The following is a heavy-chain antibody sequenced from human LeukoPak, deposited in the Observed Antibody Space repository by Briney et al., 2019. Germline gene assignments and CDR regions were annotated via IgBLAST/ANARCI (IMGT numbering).Heavy chain of an antibody. V-gene: IGHV4-31*03. CDR3: ARDNNQLLFRRFDP. D-gene: IGHD2-2*01. CDR2: IYYSGST. J-gene: IGHJ5*02. CDR1: GGSISSGGYY. Sequence: SETLSLTCTVSGGSISSGGYYWSWIRQHPGKGLEWIGYIYYSGSTYYNPSLKSRVTISVDTSKNQFSLKLSSVTAADTAVYYCARDNNQLLFRRFDPWGQGTLVTVSS.